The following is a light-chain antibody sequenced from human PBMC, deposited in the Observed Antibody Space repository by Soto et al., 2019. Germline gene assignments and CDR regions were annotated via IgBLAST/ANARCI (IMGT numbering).Light chain of an antibody. J-gene: IGKJ1*01. Sequence: LTQSHSPLSLSPGQMPTLACRASQSSSRSYLAWYQHKRGQAPRLLMFGTGSRATGIPDRFSGTGSGTDFTLIISRLEPDDFAVYYCQQYGSSLRTFGQGTKVDI. V-gene: IGKV3-20*01. CDR3: QQYGSSLRT. CDR2: GTG. CDR1: QSSSRSY.